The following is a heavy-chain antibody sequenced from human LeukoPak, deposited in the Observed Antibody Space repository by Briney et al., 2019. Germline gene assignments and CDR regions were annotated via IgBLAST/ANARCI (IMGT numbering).Heavy chain of an antibody. CDR1: GFTFSSYG. CDR3: AKEGDDYYDSSGYYYDY. V-gene: IGHV3-30*18. D-gene: IGHD3-22*01. J-gene: IGHJ4*02. Sequence: GGSLRLSCAASGFTFSSYGMHWVRQAPAKGLGLEAVISYDGSNKYYADSVKGRFTISRDNSKNTLYLQMNSLRAEDTAVYYCAKEGDDYYDSSGYYYDYWGQGTLVTVSS. CDR2: ISYDGSNK.